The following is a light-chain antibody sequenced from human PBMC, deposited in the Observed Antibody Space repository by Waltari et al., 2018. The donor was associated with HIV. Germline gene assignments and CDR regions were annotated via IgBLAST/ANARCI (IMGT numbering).Light chain of an antibody. Sequence: QSVLPQPPAASGTPWQMVTISFTGRSSNIVSKNVYGYQQLQGTDPKLLIYRNTHRHSWFPERLLGSTSVTSTSLSIIGLRSEDEAAYYCSACDDSLSGYVFGTGTKLTVL. V-gene: IGLV1-47*01. CDR3: SACDDSLSGYV. CDR2: RNT. CDR1: SSNIVSKN. J-gene: IGLJ1*01.